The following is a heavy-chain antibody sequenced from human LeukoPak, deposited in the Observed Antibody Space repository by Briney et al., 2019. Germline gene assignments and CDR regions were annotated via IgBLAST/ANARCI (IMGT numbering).Heavy chain of an antibody. Sequence: GGSLRLSCAASGFTFNNYAMTWVRQAPGKGLEWVSTISASGGNTYYADSVKGRFTISRDNSKNTPYLQMNGLRAEDTALYYCAKGGRVERTDYWGQGTLVTVSS. V-gene: IGHV3-23*01. D-gene: IGHD1-1*01. CDR1: GFTFNNYA. CDR2: ISASGGNT. CDR3: AKGGRVERTDY. J-gene: IGHJ4*02.